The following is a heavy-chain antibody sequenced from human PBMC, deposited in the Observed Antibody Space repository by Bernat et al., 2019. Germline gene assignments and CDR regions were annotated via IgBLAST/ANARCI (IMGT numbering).Heavy chain of an antibody. D-gene: IGHD3-16*01. CDR1: GYTFTSYA. J-gene: IGHJ6*03. CDR2: INAGNGNT. V-gene: IGHV1-3*01. CDR3: ARAGGDYYYYYMDV. Sequence: QVQLVQSGAEVKKPGASVKVSCKASGYTFTSYAMHWVRQAPGQRLEWMGWINAGNGNTKYSQKFQVRVTITRDTSASTAYMELSSLRSEDTAVYYCARAGGDYYYYYMDVWGKGTTVTVSS.